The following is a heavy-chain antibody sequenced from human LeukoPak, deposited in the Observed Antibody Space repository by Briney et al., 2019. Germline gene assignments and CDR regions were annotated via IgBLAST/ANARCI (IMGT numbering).Heavy chain of an antibody. V-gene: IGHV3-23*01. CDR1: GFTFSSYA. J-gene: IGHJ4*02. CDR3: ARIVVVITTLGYFDY. CDR2: ISGSGGST. Sequence: GGSLRLSCAASGFTFSSYAMHWVRQAPGKGLEWVSAISGSGGSTYYADSVKGRFTISRDNSKNTLYLQMNSLRAEDTAVYYCARIVVVITTLGYFDYWGQGTLVTVSS. D-gene: IGHD3-22*01.